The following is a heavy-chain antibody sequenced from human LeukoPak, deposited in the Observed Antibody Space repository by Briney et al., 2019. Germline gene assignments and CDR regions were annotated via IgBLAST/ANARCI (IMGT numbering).Heavy chain of an antibody. V-gene: IGHV1-2*04. D-gene: IGHD3-22*01. CDR2: INPNSGGT. J-gene: IGHJ3*02. CDR1: GYTITGYY. Sequence: ASVKVSCKASGYTITGYYMHWVRQAPGQGLEWMGWINPNSGGTNYAQKFQGWVTMTRDTSISTAYMELSRLRSDDTAVYYCARGRAITMIVVPPTFDIWGQGTMVTVSS. CDR3: ARGRAITMIVVPPTFDI.